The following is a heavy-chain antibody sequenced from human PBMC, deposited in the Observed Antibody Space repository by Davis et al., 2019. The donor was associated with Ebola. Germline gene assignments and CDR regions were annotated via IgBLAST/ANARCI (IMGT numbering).Heavy chain of an antibody. Sequence: GESLKISCAASGFTFSSYGMHWVRQAPGKGLEWVAVIWYDGSNKYYADSVKGRFTISRDNAKNSLYLQMNSLRAEDTALYYCAKDIRYNWNSFDDWGQGTLVTVSS. J-gene: IGHJ4*02. CDR3: AKDIRYNWNSFDD. CDR2: IWYDGSNK. CDR1: GFTFSSYG. V-gene: IGHV3-33*03. D-gene: IGHD1-20*01.